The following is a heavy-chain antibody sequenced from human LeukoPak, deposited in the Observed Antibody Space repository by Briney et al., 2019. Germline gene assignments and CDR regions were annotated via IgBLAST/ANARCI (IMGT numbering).Heavy chain of an antibody. CDR2: MNPNIGNT. Sequence: ASVKVSCKASGYTFTSYDINWVRQATGQGLEWMGWMNPNIGNTGYAQKFQGRVTITRNTSIRTAYMELSSLRSEDTAVYYCARPQEEFCSSTSCYDFQHWGQGTLVTVSS. D-gene: IGHD2-2*01. J-gene: IGHJ1*01. CDR1: GYTFTSYD. V-gene: IGHV1-8*03. CDR3: ARPQEEFCSSTSCYDFQH.